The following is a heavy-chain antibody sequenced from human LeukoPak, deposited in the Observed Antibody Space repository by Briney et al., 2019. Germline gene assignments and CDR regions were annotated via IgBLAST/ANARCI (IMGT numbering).Heavy chain of an antibody. CDR1: GFTFSNAW. V-gene: IGHV3-15*01. D-gene: IGHD3-10*01. CDR3: TRDGSGSYYYYYYYMDV. CDR2: IKSKTDGGTT. Sequence: PGGSLRLSCAASGFTFSNAWMSWVRQAPGKGLEWVGRIKSKTDGGTTDYAAPVKGRFTISRDDSKNTLCLQMSSLKTEDTAVYYCTRDGSGSYYYYYYYMDVWGKGTTVTISS. J-gene: IGHJ6*03.